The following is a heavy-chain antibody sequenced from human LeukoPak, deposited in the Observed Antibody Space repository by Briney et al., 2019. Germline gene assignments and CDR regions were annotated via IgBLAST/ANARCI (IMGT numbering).Heavy chain of an antibody. Sequence: GSLRLSCAASGFTFSSYAMHWVRQAPAKGLEWVAVISYDGSNKYYADSVKGRFTISRDNSKNTLYLQMNSLRAEDTAVYYCARIPPHDYVDAFDIRGQGTMVTVSS. J-gene: IGHJ3*02. V-gene: IGHV3-30-3*01. CDR2: ISYDGSNK. D-gene: IGHD4-17*01. CDR1: GFTFSSYA. CDR3: ARIPPHDYVDAFDI.